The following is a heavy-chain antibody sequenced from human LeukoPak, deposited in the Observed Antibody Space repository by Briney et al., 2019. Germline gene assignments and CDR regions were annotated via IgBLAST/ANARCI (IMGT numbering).Heavy chain of an antibody. V-gene: IGHV1-2*02. J-gene: IGHJ6*03. Sequence: GASVKVSCKASGYTFTGYYMHWVRQAPGQGLEWMGWLNPNSGGTNYAQKFQGRVTMTRDTSISTAYMELSRLRSDDTAVYYCARDRGSFCSSTSCYWGNYYYYYMDVWGKGTTVTISS. D-gene: IGHD2-2*01. CDR3: ARDRGSFCSSTSCYWGNYYYYYMDV. CDR1: GYTFTGYY. CDR2: LNPNSGGT.